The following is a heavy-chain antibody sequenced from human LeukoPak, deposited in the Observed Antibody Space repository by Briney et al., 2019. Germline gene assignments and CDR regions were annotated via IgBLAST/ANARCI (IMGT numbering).Heavy chain of an antibody. CDR2: IYYTGST. Sequence: SETLSLTCTVSGGSISSYYWTWIRQPPGKGLEWIGYIYYTGSTDYNPSLKSRVTISVDTSKNQFSLKLSSVTAADTAVYYCARENSNSWYLDYWGQGTLVTVSS. J-gene: IGHJ4*02. CDR3: ARENSNSWYLDY. CDR1: GGSISSYY. D-gene: IGHD6-13*01. V-gene: IGHV4-59*01.